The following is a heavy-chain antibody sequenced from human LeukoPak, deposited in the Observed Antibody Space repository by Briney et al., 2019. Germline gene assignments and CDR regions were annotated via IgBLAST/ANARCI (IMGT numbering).Heavy chain of an antibody. CDR1: GGSISSGSYY. J-gene: IGHJ2*01. V-gene: IGHV4-61*02. Sequence: SETLSLTCTVSGGSISSGSYYWSWIRQPAGKGLEWIGRIYTSGSTNYNPSLKSRVTISVDTSKNQFSLKLSSVTAADTAVYYCARSETHGVDTAMVGIWYFDLWGRGTLVTVSS. CDR3: ARSETHGVDTAMVGIWYFDL. CDR2: IYTSGST. D-gene: IGHD5-18*01.